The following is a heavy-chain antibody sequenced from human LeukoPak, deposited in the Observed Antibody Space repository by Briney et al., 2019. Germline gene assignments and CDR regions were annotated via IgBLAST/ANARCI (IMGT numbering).Heavy chain of an antibody. V-gene: IGHV3-7*03. CDR2: IKQDGSEK. CDR1: GFTFSSYW. J-gene: IGHJ4*02. D-gene: IGHD4-17*01. CDR3: AKIEEDFYGDYEDY. Sequence: GGSLRLSCAASGFTFSSYWMSWVRQAPGKGLEWVANIKQDGSEKYYVDSVKGRFTISRDNSKNTLYLQMNSLRAEDTAVYYCAKIEEDFYGDYEDYWGQGTLVTVSS.